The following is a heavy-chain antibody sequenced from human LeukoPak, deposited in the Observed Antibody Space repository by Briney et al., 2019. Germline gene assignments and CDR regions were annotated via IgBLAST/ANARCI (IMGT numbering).Heavy chain of an antibody. V-gene: IGHV1-18*01. CDR1: GYTFTIYG. D-gene: IGHD2-8*01. CDR3: ARGNFCTNGVCYATGLDY. CDR2: ISAYNGNT. J-gene: IGHJ4*02. Sequence: ASVNVSCKASGYTFTIYGISWVRQAPGQGLEWMGWISAYNGNTNYAQKLQGRVTMTTDTSTSTAYMELRSLRSDDTAVYCCARGNFCTNGVCYATGLDYWGQGTLVTVSS.